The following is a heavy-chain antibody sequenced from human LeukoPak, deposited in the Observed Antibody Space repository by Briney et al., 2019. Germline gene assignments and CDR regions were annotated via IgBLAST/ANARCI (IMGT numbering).Heavy chain of an antibody. CDR3: VRERDAFDI. D-gene: IGHD1-1*01. V-gene: IGHV4-4*07. CDR1: GGSISGYY. J-gene: IGHJ3*02. CDR2: TYSSGGT. Sequence: SETLSLTCSVSGGSISGYYWGWIRQPAGKGLEWIGRTYSSGGTNYSPSLQSRVTMSVDTSTNQFSLRPTSVTAADTAVYYCVRERDAFDIWGQGTMVTVSS.